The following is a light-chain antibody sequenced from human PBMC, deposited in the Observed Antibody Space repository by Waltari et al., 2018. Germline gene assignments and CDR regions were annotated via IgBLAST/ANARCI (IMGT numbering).Light chain of an antibody. CDR1: QSVSGY. Sequence: XIVLTQSPGTLSLSXXXXXTLSCRASQSVSGYLAWDQQRPGQPPRLLIYDTSTRATGIPDRFSGSGSGTDFSLTISRLEPEDFAVYYCQKYGTLPATFGQGTKVEI. J-gene: IGKJ1*01. CDR3: QKYGTLPAT. V-gene: IGKV3-20*01. CDR2: DTS.